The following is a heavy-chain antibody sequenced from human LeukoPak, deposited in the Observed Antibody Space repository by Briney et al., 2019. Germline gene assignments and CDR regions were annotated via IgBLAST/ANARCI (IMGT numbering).Heavy chain of an antibody. Sequence: SVKVSCKASGGTFSSYTISWVRQAPGQGLEWMGRIIPILGIANYAQKFQGRVTITADKSTSTAYMELSSLRSEDTAVYYCDLSMDSSGYFRNDYWGQGTLVTVSS. J-gene: IGHJ4*02. CDR2: IIPILGIA. V-gene: IGHV1-69*02. CDR1: GGTFSSYT. CDR3: DLSMDSSGYFRNDY. D-gene: IGHD3-22*01.